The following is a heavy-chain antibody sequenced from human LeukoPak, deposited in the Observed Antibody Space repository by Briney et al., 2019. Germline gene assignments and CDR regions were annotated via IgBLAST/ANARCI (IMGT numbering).Heavy chain of an antibody. J-gene: IGHJ4*02. D-gene: IGHD1-1*01. V-gene: IGHV3-23*01. CDR2: ITGSGDNT. CDR3: ATVITSGNDY. CDR1: GFTFSTYV. Sequence: PGGSLRLSCAASGFTFSTYVMTWVRQAPGKGLEWVSTITGSGDNTYYADSVKGRFTISRVNFKNTLYLQVNSLRAEDTAVYYCATVITSGNDYWGQGTLVTVSS.